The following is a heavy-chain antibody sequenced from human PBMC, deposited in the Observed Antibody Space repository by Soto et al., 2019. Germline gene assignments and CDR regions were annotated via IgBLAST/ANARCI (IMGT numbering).Heavy chain of an antibody. CDR2: INHSGST. J-gene: IGHJ4*02. CDR3: ARAPGTMVRGVTFDY. D-gene: IGHD3-10*01. Sequence: VQLQQWGAGLLKPSETLSLTCAVYGGSFSGYYWSWIRQPPGKGLEWIGEINHSGSTNYNPSLKSRVTIAVDTSKCQFSLKLSSVTAADTAVYYCARAPGTMVRGVTFDYWGQGTLVPVSS. V-gene: IGHV4-34*01. CDR1: GGSFSGYY.